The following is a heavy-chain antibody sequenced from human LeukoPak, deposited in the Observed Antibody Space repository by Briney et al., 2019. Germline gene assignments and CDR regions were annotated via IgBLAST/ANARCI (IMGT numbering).Heavy chain of an antibody. CDR2: INPSGGST. CDR3: ARDQVVWKGGGYYYYYGMDV. CDR1: EYTFTSYY. J-gene: IGHJ6*02. D-gene: IGHD3-16*01. V-gene: IGHV1-46*01. Sequence: ASVKVSCKASEYTFTSYYMHWVRQAPGQGLEWMGIINPSGGSTSYAQKFQGRVTMTRDTSTSTVYMELSSLRSEDTAVYYCARDQVVWKGGGYYYYYGMDVWGQGTTVTVSS.